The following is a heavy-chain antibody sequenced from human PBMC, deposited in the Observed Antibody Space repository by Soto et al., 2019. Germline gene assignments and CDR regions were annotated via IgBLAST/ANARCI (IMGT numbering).Heavy chain of an antibody. CDR3: AFIAVAAQNWFDP. V-gene: IGHV1-69*06. Sequence: QVQLVQSGAEVKKPGSSVKVSCKASGGTFSSYAISWVRQAPGQGLEWMGGIIPIFGTANYAQKFQGRVTITADKSASTDHMELSSLRSEDTAVYYCAFIAVAAQNWFDPWGQGTLVTVSS. CDR1: GGTFSSYA. J-gene: IGHJ5*02. D-gene: IGHD6-19*01. CDR2: IIPIFGTA.